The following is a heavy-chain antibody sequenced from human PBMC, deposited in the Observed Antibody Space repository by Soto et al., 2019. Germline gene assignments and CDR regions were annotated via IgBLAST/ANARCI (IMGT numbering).Heavy chain of an antibody. CDR1: GASISSYY. D-gene: IGHD3-10*01. CDR2: IYYSGST. CDR3: ARDQTVGSGSYYNYYYYGMDV. V-gene: IGHV4-59*01. Sequence: SETLSLTCTVSGASISSYYWSWIRQPPWKGLEWIGYIYYSGSTNYNPSLKSRVTISVDTSKNQFSLKLSSVTAADTAVYYCARDQTVGSGSYYNYYYYGMDVWGQGTTVT. J-gene: IGHJ6*02.